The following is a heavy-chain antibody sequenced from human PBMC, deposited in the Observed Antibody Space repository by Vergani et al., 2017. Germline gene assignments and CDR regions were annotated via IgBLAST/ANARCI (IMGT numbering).Heavy chain of an antibody. D-gene: IGHD2-21*02. CDR3: AKYLRDSTGGLPDS. CDR2: IGKDGINT. V-gene: IGHV3-30*02. CDR1: GFTFSNFG. Sequence: QVQLVESAGGVVQPGGSLRLSCAASGFTFSNFGMYWICQAPGKGLEWLSYIGKDGINTRYRDAVKGRFTVSRDNSKDILYLQMDSMRSEDTALYYGAKYLRDSTGGLPDSWGPGTLVIVSS. J-gene: IGHJ5*01.